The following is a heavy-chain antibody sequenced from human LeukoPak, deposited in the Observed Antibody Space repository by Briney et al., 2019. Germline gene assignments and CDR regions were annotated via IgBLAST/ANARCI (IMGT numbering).Heavy chain of an antibody. CDR3: AREGKDFWSGYYWPSGYFDY. Sequence: GGSLRLSCAASGFTFSSYAMHWVRQAPGKGLEWVAVISYDGSNKYYADSVKGRFTISRDNSKNTLYLQMNSLGAEDTAVYYCAREGKDFWSGYYWPSGYFDYWGQGTLVTVSS. V-gene: IGHV3-30-3*01. CDR2: ISYDGSNK. J-gene: IGHJ4*02. CDR1: GFTFSSYA. D-gene: IGHD3-3*01.